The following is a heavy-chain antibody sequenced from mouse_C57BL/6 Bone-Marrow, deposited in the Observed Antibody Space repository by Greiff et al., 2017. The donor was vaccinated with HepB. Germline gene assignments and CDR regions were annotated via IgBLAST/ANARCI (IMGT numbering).Heavy chain of an antibody. CDR1: EYEFPSHD. CDR3: ARHGDYDGGGAMDY. V-gene: IGHV5-2*01. Sequence: VQLKESGGGLVQPGESLKLSCESNEYEFPSHDMSWVRKTPEKRLELVAAINSDGGSTYYPDNMERRFIISRDNTKKTLYLQMSSRRSEDTALYDCARHGDYDGGGAMDYWGQGTSVTVSS. CDR2: INSDGGST. D-gene: IGHD2-4*01. J-gene: IGHJ4*01.